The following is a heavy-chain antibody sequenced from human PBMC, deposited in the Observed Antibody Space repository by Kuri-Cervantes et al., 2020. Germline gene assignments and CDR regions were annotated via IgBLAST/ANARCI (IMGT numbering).Heavy chain of an antibody. V-gene: IGHV3-7*01. J-gene: IGHJ3*02. CDR1: GFTFSSYW. CDR3: AREPGIAFAI. D-gene: IGHD1-14*01. CDR2: IKQDGSEK. Sequence: GESLKISCAASGFTFSSYWMSWVRQAPGKGLEWVANIKQDGSEKYYVDSVKGRFTISRDNAKNSLYLQMNSLIAEDTAVYYCAREPGIAFAIWGQGTMVTVSS.